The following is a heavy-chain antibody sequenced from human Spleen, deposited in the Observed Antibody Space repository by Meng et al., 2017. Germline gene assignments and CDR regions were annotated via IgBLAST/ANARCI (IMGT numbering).Heavy chain of an antibody. J-gene: IGHJ4*02. CDR2: SNNTGST. CDR3: ASAGYYCLDY. CDR1: GSSISSGDW. Sequence: ESSHGLAQPSGTFTLTGAAFGSSISSGDWWGWVRQPQGKGLEWIGESNNTGSTNYHPSFKSRVTILVDKSENLFSLMLTSVTAADKAVYYCASAGYYCLDYWGQGSLVTVSS. D-gene: IGHD2/OR15-2a*01. V-gene: IGHV4-4*02.